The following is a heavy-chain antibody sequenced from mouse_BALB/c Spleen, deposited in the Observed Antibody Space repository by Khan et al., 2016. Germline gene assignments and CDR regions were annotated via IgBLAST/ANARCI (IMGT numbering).Heavy chain of an antibody. Sequence: QVQLKQPGPGLVQPSQSLSFTCTVSGFSLTNYSVHWVRQSPGKGLEWLGVIWSGGSTDYNAAFISRLSINKDNSKSQVFFKMNSLQANDTAIYYCARGGILYFDSWGQGTTLTVSS. CDR2: IWSGGST. V-gene: IGHV2-2*02. J-gene: IGHJ2*01. CDR1: GFSLTNYS. CDR3: ARGGILYFDS.